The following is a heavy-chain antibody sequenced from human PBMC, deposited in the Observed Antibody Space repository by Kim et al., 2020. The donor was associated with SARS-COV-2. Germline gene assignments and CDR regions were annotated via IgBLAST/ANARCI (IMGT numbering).Heavy chain of an antibody. J-gene: IGHJ4*02. D-gene: IGHD2-2*01. Sequence: YSTPSLKSRVTISVDRSKNQFSLKLSSVTAADTAVYYCARAWVVPAALDYWGQGTLVTVSS. CDR3: ARAWVVPAALDY. V-gene: IGHV4-30-2*01.